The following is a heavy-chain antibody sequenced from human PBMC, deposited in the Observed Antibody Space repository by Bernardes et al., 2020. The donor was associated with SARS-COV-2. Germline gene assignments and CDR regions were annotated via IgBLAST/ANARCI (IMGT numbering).Heavy chain of an antibody. Sequence: WGSLILSFSSPVFTFRSYWLHLVLQAPMPWLLLVSRLSSDWTSTTYAASVKVLFPISRDNAKNTLYLQMNTLRAEDTAVYYCVRPVRPGEYYFEYWGQGTLVTVSS. J-gene: IGHJ4*02. D-gene: IGHD3-10*01. CDR2: LSSDWTST. CDR3: VRPVRPGEYYFEY. CDR1: VFTFRSYW. V-gene: IGHV3-74*01.